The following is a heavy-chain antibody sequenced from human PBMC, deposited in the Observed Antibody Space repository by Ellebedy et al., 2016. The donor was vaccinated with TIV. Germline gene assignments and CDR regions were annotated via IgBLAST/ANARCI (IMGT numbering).Heavy chain of an antibody. V-gene: IGHV3-7*01. Sequence: GGSLRLSCAASGLTFSRFWMNWVRQAPGKGLEWVANINQDGSAGYYVDSVKGRFTISRDNAKNSLYLQMKSLRAEDTAVYYCAGPAAVGTKAFDYWGQGTLVTVSS. CDR2: INQDGSAG. CDR3: AGPAAVGTKAFDY. D-gene: IGHD6-13*01. CDR1: GLTFSRFW. J-gene: IGHJ4*02.